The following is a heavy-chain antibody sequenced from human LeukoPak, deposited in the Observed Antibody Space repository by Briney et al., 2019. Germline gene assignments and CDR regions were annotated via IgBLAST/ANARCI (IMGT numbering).Heavy chain of an antibody. CDR1: GYTFTGYY. CDR3: ARSPYGDYWFDP. V-gene: IGHV1-8*02. CDR2: MNPNSGNT. Sequence: ASVKVSCRASGYTFTGYYMHWVRQATGQGLEWMGWMNPNSGNTGYAQKFQGRVTMTRNTSISTAYMELSSLRSEDTAVYYCARSPYGDYWFDPWGQGTLVTVSS. D-gene: IGHD4-17*01. J-gene: IGHJ5*02.